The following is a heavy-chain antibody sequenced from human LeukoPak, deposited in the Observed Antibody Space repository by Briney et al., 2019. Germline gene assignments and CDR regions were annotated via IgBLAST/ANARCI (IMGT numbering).Heavy chain of an antibody. V-gene: IGHV3-30*04. CDR1: GFTFSTYA. J-gene: IGHJ6*02. CDR2: ISDDGRHN. D-gene: IGHD1-14*01. Sequence: GGSLRLSCAASGFTFSTYAMNWVRQAPGKGLEWVAVISDDGRHNYYADSVKGRFTISRDNSKNTLYLQMNSLRTEDTAVYYCAKGPDTYTEGLFYGMDVWGQGTTVTVSS. CDR3: AKGPDTYTEGLFYGMDV.